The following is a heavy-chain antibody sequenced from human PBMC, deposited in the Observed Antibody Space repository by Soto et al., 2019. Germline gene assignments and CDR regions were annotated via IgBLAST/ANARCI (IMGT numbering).Heavy chain of an antibody. J-gene: IGHJ6*02. CDR3: TREAHYSDV. D-gene: IGHD2-15*01. Sequence: GGSLRLSGTAPGFTFGDYAISLFRQAPGKGLEWVGFIRSKAYGGTTEYAGSVKGRFTISRDDSKSIAYLQMNSLKTEDTAVYYCTREAHYSDVWGQGTRVTV. CDR2: IRSKAYGGTT. V-gene: IGHV3-49*03. CDR1: GFTFGDYA.